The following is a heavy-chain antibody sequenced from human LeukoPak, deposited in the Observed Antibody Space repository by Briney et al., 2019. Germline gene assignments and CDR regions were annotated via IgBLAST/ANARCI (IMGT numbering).Heavy chain of an antibody. CDR2: ISAYNGNT. CDR1: GYTFTSYG. CDR3: ARCGYDFWSGYYTTLDY. J-gene: IGHJ4*02. V-gene: IGHV1-18*01. D-gene: IGHD3-3*01. Sequence: ASVKVSCKASGYTFTSYGISWVRQAPGQGLEWMGWISAYNGNTNYAQKLQGRVTMTTETSTSTAYMELRSLRSDDTAVYYCARCGYDFWSGYYTTLDYWGQGTLVTVSS.